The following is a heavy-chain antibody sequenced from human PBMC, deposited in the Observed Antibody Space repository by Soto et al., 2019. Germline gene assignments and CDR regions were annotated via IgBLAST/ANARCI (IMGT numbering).Heavy chain of an antibody. CDR3: AKDHGPNSWQWRYGMDV. CDR1: GFTFNSYI. CDR2: ITSDGDST. J-gene: IGHJ6*02. D-gene: IGHD6-13*01. V-gene: IGHV3-23*01. Sequence: QPGGSLRLSCAASGFTFNSYIMNWVRQTPGKGLEWVSFITSDGDSTYYADSVKGRFSISRDNSKNTLYLQMNSLGADDTAVYYCAKDHGPNSWQWRYGMDVWGQGTTVTVSS.